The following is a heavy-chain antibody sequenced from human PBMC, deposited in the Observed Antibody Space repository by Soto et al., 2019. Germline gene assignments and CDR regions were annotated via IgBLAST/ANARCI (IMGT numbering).Heavy chain of an antibody. J-gene: IGHJ6*02. CDR3: AREDRDRETGLVPAAIDGMDV. D-gene: IGHD2-2*01. CDR1: GGTFSRYS. V-gene: IGHV1-69*08. Sequence: QVQLVQSGAEVKKPGSSVKVSCKASGGTFSRYSITWVRQAPGHGLEWIGRNIPIFGIASYAQKCQGRVTITADESTSTAYMEMSSLRSDDTAVYYCAREDRDRETGLVPAAIDGMDVWGQGTTVTVSS. CDR2: NIPIFGIA.